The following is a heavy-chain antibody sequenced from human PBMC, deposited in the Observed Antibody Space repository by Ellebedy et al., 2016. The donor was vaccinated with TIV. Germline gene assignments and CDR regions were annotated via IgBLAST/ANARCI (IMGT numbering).Heavy chain of an antibody. Sequence: SVKVSXXASGGTFSSYAISWVRQAPGQGLEWMGGIIPIFGTANYAQKFQGRVTITADKSTSTAYMELSSLRSEDTAVYYCARDLQDYVWGSYRYRDAFDIWGQGTMVTVSS. CDR1: GGTFSSYA. CDR3: ARDLQDYVWGSYRYRDAFDI. J-gene: IGHJ3*02. CDR2: IIPIFGTA. V-gene: IGHV1-69*06. D-gene: IGHD3-16*02.